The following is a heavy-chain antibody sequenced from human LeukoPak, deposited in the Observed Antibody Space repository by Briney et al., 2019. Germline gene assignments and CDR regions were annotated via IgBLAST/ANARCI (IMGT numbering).Heavy chain of an antibody. V-gene: IGHV1-2*04. Sequence: ASVKVSCKPSGYTFSDFHLHWVRQAPGHGLKCLGWINPKRGVATYAPMFHRWITMTWSPATSTVYLELWRLRSEDTATHSCVRGVPYSDHSGVYYGHFDTWGQGALVTASS. D-gene: IGHD3-22*01. CDR2: INPKRGVA. J-gene: IGHJ4*02. CDR3: VRGVPYSDHSGVYYGHFDT. CDR1: GYTFSDFH.